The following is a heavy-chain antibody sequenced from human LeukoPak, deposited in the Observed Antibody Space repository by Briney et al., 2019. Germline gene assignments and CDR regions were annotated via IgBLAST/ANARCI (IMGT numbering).Heavy chain of an antibody. CDR1: GFTFSSYT. Sequence: FSAASGFTFSSYTMNWVRLAPGKGLEWLSSISRSGDSIFHADSVKGRFTISRDNDKTTLYLQMNSLRAEDTAVYYCASELYFWGQGTLVTVSS. CDR3: ASELYF. V-gene: IGHV3-21*01. D-gene: IGHD3-10*01. J-gene: IGHJ4*02. CDR2: ISRSGDSI.